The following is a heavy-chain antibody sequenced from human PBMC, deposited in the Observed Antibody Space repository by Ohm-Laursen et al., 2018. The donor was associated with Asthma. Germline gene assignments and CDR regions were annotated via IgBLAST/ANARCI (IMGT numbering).Heavy chain of an antibody. CDR1: GFSFSGHC. J-gene: IGHJ6*02. CDR2: IKHDGSET. Sequence: RLSCAASGFSFSGHCMSWVRQAPGKGLERVANIKHDGSETYYVDSVKGRFTISRDNAKNSVYLQMNSLRAEDTAVFYCTRFHYSGLDVWGQGTTVTGSS. V-gene: IGHV3-7*01. CDR3: TRFHYSGLDV.